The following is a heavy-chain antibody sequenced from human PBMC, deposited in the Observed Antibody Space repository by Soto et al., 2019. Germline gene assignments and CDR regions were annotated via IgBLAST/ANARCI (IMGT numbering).Heavy chain of an antibody. CDR3: AASSSVAAAGYFKF. CDR2: SSPLCSTT. Sequence: QVQLVQSGAEVKEPGSSVKVSCKATGDLFNNYAFNWVRQAPGQGLEWMGRSSPLCSTTNYAKKFQGRVTIGADELTTIVYLEVSNLVSEDTAMYYCAASSSVAAAGYFKFWRQGTLFTASP. V-gene: IGHV1-69*01. D-gene: IGHD6-13*01. J-gene: IGHJ4*02. CDR1: GDLFNNYA.